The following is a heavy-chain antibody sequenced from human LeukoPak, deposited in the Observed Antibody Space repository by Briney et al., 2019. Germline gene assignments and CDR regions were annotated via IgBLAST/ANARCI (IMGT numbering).Heavy chain of an antibody. CDR1: GFIFTDYW. Sequence: GGSLRLSCEASGFIFTDYWMTWARQAPGKGLEWVANTNKDGSEKWYVDSVKGRFTISRDNAKNSLYLQMNSLKAGDTALYYCVKDGNDGLNDWEYWGQGALVTVSS. CDR2: TNKDGSEK. J-gene: IGHJ1*01. V-gene: IGHV3-7*03. D-gene: IGHD1-1*01. CDR3: VKDGNDGLNDWEY.